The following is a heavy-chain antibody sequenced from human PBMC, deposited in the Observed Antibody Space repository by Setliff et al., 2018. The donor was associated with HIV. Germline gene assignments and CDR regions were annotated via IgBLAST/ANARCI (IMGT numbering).Heavy chain of an antibody. CDR3: ARERPNSLYFDF. V-gene: IGHV4-31*03. Sequence: KTSETLSLTCTVSGGSISSGGYYWSWIRQHPGKGLEWIGYIYYSGNPFYNPSLRSRVTISLDTSKNQFSLKLSSEDTAVYYCARERPNSLYFDFWGQGTRVTVSS. CDR2: IYYSGNP. CDR1: GGSISSGGYY. D-gene: IGHD7-27*01. J-gene: IGHJ4*02.